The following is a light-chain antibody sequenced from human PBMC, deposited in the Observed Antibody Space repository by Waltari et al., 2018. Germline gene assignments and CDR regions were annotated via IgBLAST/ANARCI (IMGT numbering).Light chain of an antibody. CDR2: GAS. V-gene: IGKV3-20*01. CDR3: QQYGSSYT. J-gene: IGKJ2*01. Sequence: EIVLTQSPGTLSLSPGERATLSCRASQSVSSSYLAWYQQKPGQAPRPLPQGASRRATGNPARPXXXXXXXXXXXXXXRLEPEDFAVYYCQQYGSSYTFGPGTKLEIK. CDR1: QSVSSSY.